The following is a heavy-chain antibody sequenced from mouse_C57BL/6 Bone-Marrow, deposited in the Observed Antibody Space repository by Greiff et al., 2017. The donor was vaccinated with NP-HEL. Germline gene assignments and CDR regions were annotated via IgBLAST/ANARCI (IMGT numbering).Heavy chain of an antibody. V-gene: IGHV5-4*03. CDR2: ISYGGSYT. CDR3: ARKGWDDFDY. Sequence: EVMLVESGGGLVKPGGSLKLSCAASGFTFSSYAMSWVRQTPEKRLEWVATISYGGSYTYYPDNVKGRFTSSRDNAKNNLYLQMSHLKSEDTAMYYCARKGWDDFDYWGQGTTLTVSS. CDR1: GFTFSSYA. D-gene: IGHD4-1*01. J-gene: IGHJ2*01.